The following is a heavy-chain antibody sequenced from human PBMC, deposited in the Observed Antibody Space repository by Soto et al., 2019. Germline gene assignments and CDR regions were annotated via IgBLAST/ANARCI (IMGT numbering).Heavy chain of an antibody. CDR2: IYDSGST. CDR1: GDSIRSYY. D-gene: IGHD3-22*01. J-gene: IGHJ4*02. Sequence: SETLSLTCTVSGDSIRSYYWSWIRQPPGKGLEWIGYIYDSGSTNYNPSLKSRVTISVDTSKSQFSLKLSSVTAADTAVYYCARDRAYYESSGLYFDYWGQGTLVTAPQ. V-gene: IGHV4-59*01. CDR3: ARDRAYYESSGLYFDY.